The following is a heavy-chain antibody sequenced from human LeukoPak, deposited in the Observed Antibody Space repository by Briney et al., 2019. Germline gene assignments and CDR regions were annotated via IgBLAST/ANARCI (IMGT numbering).Heavy chain of an antibody. CDR1: GGSFTTHY. D-gene: IGHD3-22*01. Sequence: SETLSLTCTVSGGSFTTHYWSWIRQPPGKGLEWIGYISYIGSINYNPSLKSRVTISIDTSNSEVPLMLTSVTAADTAVYYCASDSISMNAFDAWGQGTMVTVSS. CDR2: ISYIGSI. V-gene: IGHV4-59*11. J-gene: IGHJ3*01. CDR3: ASDSISMNAFDA.